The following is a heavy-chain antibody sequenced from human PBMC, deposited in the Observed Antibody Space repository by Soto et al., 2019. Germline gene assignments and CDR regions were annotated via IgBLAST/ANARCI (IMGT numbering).Heavy chain of an antibody. V-gene: IGHV1-18*01. CDR3: ARVVYYSNSAGDYTMDV. Sequence: ASVNVSCKSSGYTFSSYCITWVRQAPGQGLEWLGWIRVYNGNTNSAQKLQGRVTMTTDTSTSTAYMELRSLRSVDTAVYYCARVVYYSNSAGDYTMDVWGQGTTVTVSS. D-gene: IGHD4-4*01. J-gene: IGHJ6*02. CDR1: GYTFSSYC. CDR2: IRVYNGNT.